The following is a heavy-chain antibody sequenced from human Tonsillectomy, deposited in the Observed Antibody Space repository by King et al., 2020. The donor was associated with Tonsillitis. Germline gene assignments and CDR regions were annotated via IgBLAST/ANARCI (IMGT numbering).Heavy chain of an antibody. J-gene: IGHJ4*02. CDR1: GYSFTNYW. V-gene: IGHV5-51*01. CDR2: IYPGDSNT. Sequence: VQLVESGAEVKKPGESLKISCKGSGYSFTNYWIGWVRQMPGKVLEWMGIIYPGDSNTRNSPSFQGKVTISADNSISTAYLQWSSLKASDTAIYYCARQPCDLRNFDSWGQGALVSVSS. CDR3: ARQPCDLRNFDS.